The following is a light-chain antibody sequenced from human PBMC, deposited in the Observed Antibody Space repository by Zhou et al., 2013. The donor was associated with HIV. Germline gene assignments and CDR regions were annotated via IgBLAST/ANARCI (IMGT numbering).Light chain of an antibody. Sequence: DIQMTQSPSSLSASVGDRVTITCRASQGIRDYLAWYQHKPGKVPQLLIFGASTLQSGVPSRFSGSGSGTDFTLTISSLQPEDVATYYCLKYYSAPRTFGQGTKVEIK. V-gene: IGKV1-27*01. J-gene: IGKJ1*01. CDR2: GAS. CDR1: QGIRDY. CDR3: LKYYSAPRT.